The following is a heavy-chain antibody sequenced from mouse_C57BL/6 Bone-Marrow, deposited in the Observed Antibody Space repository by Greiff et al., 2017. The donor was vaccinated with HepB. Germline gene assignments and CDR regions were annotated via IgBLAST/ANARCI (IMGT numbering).Heavy chain of an antibody. CDR1: GYTFTSYW. J-gene: IGHJ3*01. CDR3: ARVDSSGWFAY. D-gene: IGHD3-2*02. Sequence: QVQLQQPGAELVRPGSSVKLSCKASGYTFTSYWMHWVKQRPIQGLEWIGNIDPSDSETHYNQKFKDKATLTVDKSSSTAYMQLSSLTSEDSAVYYCARVDSSGWFAYWGQVTLVTVSA. V-gene: IGHV1-52*01. CDR2: IDPSDSET.